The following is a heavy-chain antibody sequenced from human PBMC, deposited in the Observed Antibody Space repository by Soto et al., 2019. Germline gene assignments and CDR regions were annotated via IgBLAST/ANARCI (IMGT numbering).Heavy chain of an antibody. D-gene: IGHD3-22*01. V-gene: IGHV4-31*11. CDR2: IHYSGRT. Sequence: SETLSLTCAVSGGSITSGAYYWTWIRQHPGKGLEWIAYIHYSGRTHYNPSLKSRVTISVDTSNNQFSLKLSSVTAADTAVYYCARYYFDSSGYSNWFDPWGQGTLVTVSS. CDR1: GGSITSGAYY. J-gene: IGHJ5*02. CDR3: ARYYFDSSGYSNWFDP.